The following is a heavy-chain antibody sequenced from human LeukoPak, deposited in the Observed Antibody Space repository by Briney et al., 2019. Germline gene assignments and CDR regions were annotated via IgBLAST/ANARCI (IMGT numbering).Heavy chain of an antibody. CDR3: ARSAGDYGDYALYFLH. CDR2: IRAHTGNT. J-gene: IGHJ1*01. V-gene: IGHV1-18*01. CDR1: GYTFSGYG. D-gene: IGHD4-17*01. Sequence: ASVKVSCKASGYTFSGYGIDWVRQAPGQGREGVGWIRAHTGNTYFAQNFQGRVTMTTDTSTSTAYMELRSLRSDDTAMYYCARSAGDYGDYALYFLHWGQGTLVTVSS.